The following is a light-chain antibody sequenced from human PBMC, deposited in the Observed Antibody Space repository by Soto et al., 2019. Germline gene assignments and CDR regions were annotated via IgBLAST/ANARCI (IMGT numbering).Light chain of an antibody. Sequence: DIQMNHSPSTLYASVGDRVTITCRASQSISYWLAWYQQKPGKAPKLLIYKASSLESGVSSRFSGSGSGTEFTLTISSLQPDDFATYYCQQYKTYPYTFGQGTKLEIK. CDR1: QSISYW. J-gene: IGKJ2*01. CDR2: KAS. V-gene: IGKV1-5*03. CDR3: QQYKTYPYT.